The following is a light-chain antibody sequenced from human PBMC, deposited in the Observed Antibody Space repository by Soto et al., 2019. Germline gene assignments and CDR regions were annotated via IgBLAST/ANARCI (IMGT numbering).Light chain of an antibody. J-gene: IGKJ1*01. CDR3: QQYGSSPTT. V-gene: IGKV3-20*01. Sequence: EIVLTQSPGTLSLSPGERATLSCRASQSVSNSYLAWYQQKPGRAPRLIIYGAYSRATDIPDRFSGSGSGTDFTLTISRLEPVDSAVYYCQQYGSSPTTFGQGTKLDIK. CDR2: GAY. CDR1: QSVSNSY.